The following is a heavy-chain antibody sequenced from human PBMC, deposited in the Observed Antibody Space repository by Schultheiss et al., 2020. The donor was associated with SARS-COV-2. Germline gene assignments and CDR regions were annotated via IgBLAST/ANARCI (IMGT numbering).Heavy chain of an antibody. CDR3: ARDLNVLRFLELGY. D-gene: IGHD3-3*01. J-gene: IGHJ4*02. V-gene: IGHV3-48*03. Sequence: GESLKISCAASGFTFSSYEMNWVRQAPGKGLEWVSYISSSGSTIYYADSVKGRFTISRDNAKNSLYLQMNSLRAEDTAVYYCARDLNVLRFLELGYWGQGTLVTVSS. CDR1: GFTFSSYE. CDR2: ISSSGSTI.